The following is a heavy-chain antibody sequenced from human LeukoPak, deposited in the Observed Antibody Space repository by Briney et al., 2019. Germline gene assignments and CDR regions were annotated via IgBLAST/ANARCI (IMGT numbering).Heavy chain of an antibody. CDR3: ARVGVLYYGSGSYYKEVFDY. Sequence: SETLSLTCAAYGGSFSGYYWSWIHQPPGKGLEWIGEINHSGSTNYNPSLKSRVTISVDTSKNQFSLKLSSVTAADTAVYYCARVGVLYYGSGSYYKEVFDYWGQGTLVTVSS. D-gene: IGHD3-10*01. J-gene: IGHJ4*02. CDR1: GGSFSGYY. V-gene: IGHV4-34*01. CDR2: INHSGST.